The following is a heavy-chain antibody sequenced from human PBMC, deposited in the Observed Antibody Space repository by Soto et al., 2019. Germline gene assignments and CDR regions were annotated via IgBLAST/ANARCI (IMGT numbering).Heavy chain of an antibody. CDR1: GFTFSGSA. CDR2: IRSKANSYAT. V-gene: IGHV3-73*01. CDR3: TRTMPLRYFDPIDAFDI. J-gene: IGHJ3*02. D-gene: IGHD3-9*01. Sequence: GGSLRLSCAASGFTFSGSAMHWVRQASGKGLEWVGRIRSKANSYATAYAASVKGRFTISRDDSKNTAYLQMNSLKPEDTAVYYCTRTMPLRYFDPIDAFDIWGQGTMVTVSS.